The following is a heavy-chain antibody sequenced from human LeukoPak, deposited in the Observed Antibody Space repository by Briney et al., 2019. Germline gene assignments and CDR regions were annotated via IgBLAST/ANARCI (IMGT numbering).Heavy chain of an antibody. V-gene: IGHV3-30-3*01. CDR2: ISYDGSNQ. Sequence: GGTLRLSCAASGFTFCSYAMHWVRQAPGKGLEWVAVISYDGSNQYCADSVKGRFTISRDNSKNTLYLQMNSLRADDTAVYYCAIVASGWFGEDPDSYYFDYWGQGTLVTVSS. D-gene: IGHD3-10*01. CDR1: GFTFCSYA. J-gene: IGHJ4*02. CDR3: AIVASGWFGEDPDSYYFDY.